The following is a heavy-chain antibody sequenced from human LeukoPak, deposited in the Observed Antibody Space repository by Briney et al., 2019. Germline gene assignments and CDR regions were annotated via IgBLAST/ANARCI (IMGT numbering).Heavy chain of an antibody. D-gene: IGHD3-3*01. CDR3: ARDFDFWSGYGDAFDI. CDR2: IWYDGSNK. J-gene: IGHJ3*02. Sequence: GGSLRLSRAASGFTFSSYGMHWVRQAPGKGLEWVAVIWYDGSNKYYADSVKGRFTISRDNSKNTLCLQMNSLRAEDTAVYYCARDFDFWSGYGDAFDIWGQGTMVTVSS. CDR1: GFTFSSYG. V-gene: IGHV3-33*01.